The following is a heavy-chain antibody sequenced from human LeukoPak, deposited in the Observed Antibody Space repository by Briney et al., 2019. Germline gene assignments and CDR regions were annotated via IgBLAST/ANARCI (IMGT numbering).Heavy chain of an antibody. CDR3: ARVTGGLIDY. J-gene: IGHJ4*02. D-gene: IGHD2-8*02. CDR1: GGSISSGGYC. CDR2: INYSGST. V-gene: IGHV4-31*11. Sequence: SGTLSLTCGVSGGSISSGGYCWSWTRQHPGKGLEWIGYINYSGSTYYNPSLKSRVTISVDTSKNQFSLKLSSVTAADTAVYYCARVTGGLIDYWGQGTLVTVSS.